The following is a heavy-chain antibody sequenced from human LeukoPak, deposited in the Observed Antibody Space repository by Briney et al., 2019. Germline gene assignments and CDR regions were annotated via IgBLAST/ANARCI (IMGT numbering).Heavy chain of an antibody. CDR1: GGSISGYF. Sequence: SETLSLTCTVSGGSISGYFWSLIRQPAGKGLEWIGRIYATGTTNYNPSLKSRVTMSVDTSKNQFSLNLTSVTAAVTAGYYCAREGGGSNRCLDWGQGTLVTVSS. CDR2: IYATGTT. CDR3: AREGGGSNRCLD. J-gene: IGHJ1*01. V-gene: IGHV4-4*07. D-gene: IGHD3-16*02.